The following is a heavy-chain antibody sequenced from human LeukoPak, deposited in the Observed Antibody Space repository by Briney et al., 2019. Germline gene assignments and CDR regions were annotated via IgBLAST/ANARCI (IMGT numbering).Heavy chain of an antibody. Sequence: GGSLRLSCAASGFTFSDYYMSWIRQAPGKGLEWVSYISSSGSTIYYADSVKGRFTISRDNAKNSLYLQMNSLRAEDTAVYYCARHSAHSSTNDAFDMWGQGTLVIVSS. V-gene: IGHV3-11*01. CDR1: GFTFSDYY. CDR3: ARHSAHSSTNDAFDM. D-gene: IGHD6-13*01. J-gene: IGHJ3*02. CDR2: ISSSGSTI.